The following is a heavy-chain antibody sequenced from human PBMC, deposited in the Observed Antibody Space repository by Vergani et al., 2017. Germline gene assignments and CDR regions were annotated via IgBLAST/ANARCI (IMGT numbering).Heavy chain of an antibody. D-gene: IGHD5-12*01. CDR3: ARGIVATIDGQGFDY. J-gene: IGHJ4*02. Sequence: QVQLVESGGGVVQPGRSLRLSCAASGFTFSSYAMHWVRQAPGKGLEWVAVISYDGSNKYYADSVKGRFTISRDNSKNTLYLQMNSLRAEDTAVYYCARGIVATIDGQGFDYWGQGTLVTVSS. V-gene: IGHV3-30-3*01. CDR2: ISYDGSNK. CDR1: GFTFSSYA.